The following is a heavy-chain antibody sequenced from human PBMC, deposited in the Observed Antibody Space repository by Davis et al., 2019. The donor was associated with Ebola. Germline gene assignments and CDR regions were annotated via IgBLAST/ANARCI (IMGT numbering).Heavy chain of an antibody. CDR3: AREGAVAGTLVVPHYYYYGMDV. V-gene: IGHV1-18*01. D-gene: IGHD6-19*01. CDR2: INPNSGGT. J-gene: IGHJ6*02. CDR1: GYTFTSYD. Sequence: ASVKVSCKASGYTFTSYDINWVRQATGQGLEWMGWINPNSGGTNYAQKLQGRVTMTTDTSTSTAYMELRSLRSDDTAVYYCAREGAVAGTLVVPHYYYYGMDVWGQGTTVTVSS.